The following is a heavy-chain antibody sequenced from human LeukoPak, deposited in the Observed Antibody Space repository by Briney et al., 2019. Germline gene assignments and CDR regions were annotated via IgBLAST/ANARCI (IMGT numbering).Heavy chain of an antibody. CDR1: GGSISSGGYY. D-gene: IGHD3-22*01. CDR3: ARSHYSDRSGYFSYRY. CDR2: IHYSGST. J-gene: IGHJ4*02. Sequence: SQTLSLTCTVSGGSISSGGYYWSWIRHPPGKGLEGRGYIHYSGSTYYSPSLKSRVTISVDTSKNLFSLKLNSVTAADTAVYYCARSHYSDRSGYFSYRYWGQGTLVTVSS. V-gene: IGHV4-31*03.